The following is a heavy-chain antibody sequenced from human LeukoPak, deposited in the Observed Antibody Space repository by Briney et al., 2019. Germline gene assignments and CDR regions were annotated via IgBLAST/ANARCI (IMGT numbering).Heavy chain of an antibody. Sequence: GGSLRLSCAASGFTFDDYGMSWVRQAPGKGLEWVSGINWNGGSTGYADSVKGRFTISRDNAKNSLYLQMKSLRAEDTALYYCARLKLMVAPDYWGQGTLVTVSS. CDR2: INWNGGST. J-gene: IGHJ4*02. CDR3: ARLKLMVAPDY. D-gene: IGHD2-8*01. CDR1: GFTFDDYG. V-gene: IGHV3-20*04.